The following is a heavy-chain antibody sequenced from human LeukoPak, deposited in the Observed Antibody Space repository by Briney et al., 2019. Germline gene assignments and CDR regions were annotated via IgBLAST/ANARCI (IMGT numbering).Heavy chain of an antibody. CDR2: MDTDGRTT. J-gene: IGHJ4*02. V-gene: IGHV3-74*01. CDR3: ATDLSGSEDC. D-gene: IGHD1-26*01. Sequence: GGSLRLSCVVSGFNFGSYWMHWVRQVPGKGLVWVSRMDTDGRTTDYADSVKGRFTISRDNAKNTLYLQMNSLRVDDTALYYCATDLSGSEDCWGQGTLVTVSS. CDR1: GFNFGSYW.